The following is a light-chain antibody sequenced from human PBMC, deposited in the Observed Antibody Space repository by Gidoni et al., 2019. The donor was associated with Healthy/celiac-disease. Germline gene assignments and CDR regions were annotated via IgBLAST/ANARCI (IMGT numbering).Light chain of an antibody. CDR3: QQYDNPPLT. CDR2: DAS. V-gene: IGKV1-33*01. J-gene: IGKJ4*01. Sequence: DIQMTQSTSSLSASVGDRVTITCQSSQDIRNYLNWYQQKPGKAPKLLIYDASNLETGVPSRFSGSGSGTDFTFTISSLQPEDIATYYCQQYDNPPLTFGGGTKVEIK. CDR1: QDIRNY.